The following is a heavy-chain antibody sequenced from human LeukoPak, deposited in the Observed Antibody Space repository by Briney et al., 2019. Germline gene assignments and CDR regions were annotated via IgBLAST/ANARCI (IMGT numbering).Heavy chain of an antibody. CDR3: ARNIAARRDT. V-gene: IGHV4-39*01. D-gene: IGHD6-6*01. Sequence: SETLSLTRTVSGGSLSSSSYYWGWIRQPPGKGLEWIGRIYYSGSTYYNPSLKSRVTISVDTSKNQFSLKLSSVTAADTAVYYCARNIAARRDTWGQGTLVTVSS. CDR2: IYYSGST. J-gene: IGHJ4*02. CDR1: GGSLSSSSYY.